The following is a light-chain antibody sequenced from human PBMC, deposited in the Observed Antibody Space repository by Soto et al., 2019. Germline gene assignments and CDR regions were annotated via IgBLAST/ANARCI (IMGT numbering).Light chain of an antibody. Sequence: DLQMTQSPSSLYAAVGDRVTITCRASQSIGSYLNWYQHKPGKAPKLLIYAASSLQSGVPSRFSGSGSGTDFTLTISILQPEDFATYYCQQSYSSPSFGGGTKVAIQ. CDR1: QSIGSY. V-gene: IGKV1-39*01. CDR2: AAS. J-gene: IGKJ4*01. CDR3: QQSYSSPS.